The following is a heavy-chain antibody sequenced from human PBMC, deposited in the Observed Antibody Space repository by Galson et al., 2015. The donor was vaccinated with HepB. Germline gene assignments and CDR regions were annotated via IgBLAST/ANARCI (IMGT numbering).Heavy chain of an antibody. V-gene: IGHV3-21*01. CDR2: ISSSSSYI. J-gene: IGHJ3*02. CDR1: GFTFSSYS. CDR3: ARLLRPSDFWSGYYGDHDAFDI. D-gene: IGHD3-3*01. Sequence: SLRLSCAASGFTFSSYSMNWVRQAPGKGLEWVSSISSSSSYIYYADSVKGRFTISRDNAKNSLYLQMNSLRAEDTAVYYCARLLRPSDFWSGYYGDHDAFDIWGQGTMVTVSS.